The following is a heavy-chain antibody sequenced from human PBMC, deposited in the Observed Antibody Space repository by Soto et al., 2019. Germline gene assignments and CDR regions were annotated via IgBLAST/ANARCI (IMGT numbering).Heavy chain of an antibody. CDR1: GGSTSSSSYQ. D-gene: IGHD1-26*01. Sequence: ETLSLTCTVSGGSTSSSSYQWVWIRQPPGKGLEWIGNVYYNGNTYYKASLKSRVTISVDTSNNQFSLKVKSVTAADTAVYYCARLSGSYNDRYFDYWGQGTLVTVS. V-gene: IGHV4-39*01. CDR3: ARLSGSYNDRYFDY. J-gene: IGHJ4*02. CDR2: VYYNGNT.